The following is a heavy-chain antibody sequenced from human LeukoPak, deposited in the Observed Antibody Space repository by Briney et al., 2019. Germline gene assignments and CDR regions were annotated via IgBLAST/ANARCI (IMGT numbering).Heavy chain of an antibody. CDR2: IGTSGGDI. V-gene: IGHV3-23*01. CDR3: ARDPNWGSGY. D-gene: IGHD7-27*01. Sequence: PGGSLRLPCAASGFIFSSYVMIWVRQAPGKGLEWVSIIGTSGGDIHYVDSVKGRFSISRDNSKNTLSLQMNSLRVDDTAVYYCARDPNWGSGYWGQGTLVTVSS. J-gene: IGHJ4*02. CDR1: GFIFSSYV.